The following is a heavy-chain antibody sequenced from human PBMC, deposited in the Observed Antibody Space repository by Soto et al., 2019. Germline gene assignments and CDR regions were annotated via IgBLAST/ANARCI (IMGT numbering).Heavy chain of an antibody. D-gene: IGHD6-19*01. CDR3: ASLTSSGHDSP. J-gene: IGHJ5*02. V-gene: IGHV4-34*01. CDR1: GGSFSGYY. CDR2: INHSGST. Sequence: SETLSLTCAVYGGSFSGYYWSWIRQPPGKGLEWIGEINHSGSTNYNPSLKSRVTISVDTSKNQFSLKLSSVTAADTAVYYCASLTSSGHDSPWGQGTLVTVS.